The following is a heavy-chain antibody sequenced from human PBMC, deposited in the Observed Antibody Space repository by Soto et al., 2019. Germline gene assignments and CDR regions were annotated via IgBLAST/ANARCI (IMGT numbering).Heavy chain of an antibody. CDR2: ISGTSVYI. CDR3: AREGALKPFAS. Sequence: GGSLGLSCVACGFSFSNYNMNWVRQAPGKGLELVSHISGTSVYIHYADSVKGRFTISRDNAKNSVYLQMDSLRVEDTAVYYCAREGALKPFASWGQGALVTVPS. CDR1: GFSFSNYN. V-gene: IGHV3-21*01. J-gene: IGHJ5*01.